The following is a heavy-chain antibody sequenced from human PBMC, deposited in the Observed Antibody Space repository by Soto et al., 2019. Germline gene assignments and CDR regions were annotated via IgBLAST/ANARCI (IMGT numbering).Heavy chain of an antibody. Sequence: QVQLVESGGGVVQPGRSLRLSCAASGFTFSRHTMHWVRQAPSKGLEWVAAISDDGSNTYYADSVQGCFTISRDKSKNTVYLQMNSLSREDTAANQCAREVYYDFWSGFNTHPYYLDDWGQGTLVTVSS. J-gene: IGHJ4*02. CDR3: AREVYYDFWSGFNTHPYYLDD. CDR1: GFTFSRHT. V-gene: IGHV3-30-3*01. CDR2: ISDDGSNT. D-gene: IGHD3-3*01.